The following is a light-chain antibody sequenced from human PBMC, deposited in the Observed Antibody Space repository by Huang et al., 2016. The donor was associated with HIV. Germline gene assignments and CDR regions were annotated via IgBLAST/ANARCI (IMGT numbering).Light chain of an antibody. Sequence: DIVLTQSPDSLAVSLDERATINCKSSQSVLYNSNNKNYLAWYQQKPRQPPKLLIYWSSTRESGVPDRFSGSGSGTDFTLTISSLQPEDVAVYYCQQYYTTPPYTFGQGTKLEIK. CDR1: QSVLYNSNNKNY. V-gene: IGKV4-1*01. CDR2: WSS. J-gene: IGKJ2*01. CDR3: QQYYTTPPYT.